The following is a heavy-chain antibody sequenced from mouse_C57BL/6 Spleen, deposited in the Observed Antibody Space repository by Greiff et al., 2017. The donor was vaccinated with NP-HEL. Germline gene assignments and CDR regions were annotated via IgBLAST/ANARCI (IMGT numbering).Heavy chain of an antibody. CDR3: ARSLYDYYDH. J-gene: IGHJ2*01. V-gene: IGHV5-16*01. D-gene: IGHD2-3*01. Sequence: EVQLVESEGGLVQPGSSMKLSCTASGFTFSDYYMAWVRQVPEKGLEWVANINYDGSSTYYLDSLKSRFIISRDNAKNILYLQMSSLKSEDTATYYCARSLYDYYDHWGQGTTLTVSS. CDR2: INYDGSST. CDR1: GFTFSDYY.